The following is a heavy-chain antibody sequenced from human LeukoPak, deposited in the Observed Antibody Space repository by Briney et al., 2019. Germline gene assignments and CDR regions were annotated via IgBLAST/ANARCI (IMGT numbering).Heavy chain of an antibody. V-gene: IGHV4-59*01. CDR1: GGSIGTYY. J-gene: IGHJ4*02. Sequence: SETLSLTCTVSGGSIGTYYWTWIRQPPGKGLEWIGYIYYSGSTSYNPSLKSRITISVDTSKNQFSLKLSSVTAADTAVYYCARGSRRDGYNPFDDWGQGTLVTVSS. D-gene: IGHD5-24*01. CDR3: ARGSRRDGYNPFDD. CDR2: IYYSGST.